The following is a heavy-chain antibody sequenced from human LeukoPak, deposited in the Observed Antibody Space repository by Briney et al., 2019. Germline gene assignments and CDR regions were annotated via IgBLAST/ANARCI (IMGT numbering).Heavy chain of an antibody. CDR3: ARGEGLGYCSSTSCSPDHDAFDI. D-gene: IGHD2-2*01. J-gene: IGHJ3*02. CDR2: IYTSGST. V-gene: IGHV4-4*07. CDR1: GGSISSYY. Sequence: SETLSLTRTVSGGSISSYYWSWIRQPAGKGLEWIGRIYTSGSTNYNPSLKSRVTMSVDTSKNQFSLKLSSVTAADTAVYYCARGEGLGYCSSTSCSPDHDAFDIWGQGTMVTVSS.